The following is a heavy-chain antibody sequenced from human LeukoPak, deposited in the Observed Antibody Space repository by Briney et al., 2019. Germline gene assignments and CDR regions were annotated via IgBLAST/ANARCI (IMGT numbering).Heavy chain of an antibody. J-gene: IGHJ4*02. CDR3: TRMTTGHDY. D-gene: IGHD4-17*01. Sequence: SETLSLTCAVPGVSFNDYYWSWVRQTPGKGLEWIGGINHSGYTNDSPSLKSRVTLSIDTSRKQFSLNPRSVTVADTGIYYCTRMTTGHDYWGQGTLVTVSS. V-gene: IGHV4-34*01. CDR2: INHSGYT. CDR1: GVSFNDYY.